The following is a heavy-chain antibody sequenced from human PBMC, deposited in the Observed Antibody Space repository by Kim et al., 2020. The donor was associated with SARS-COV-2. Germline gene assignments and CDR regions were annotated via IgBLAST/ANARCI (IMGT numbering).Heavy chain of an antibody. V-gene: IGHV3-23*01. D-gene: IGHD1-7*01. Sequence: GGSLRLSCAASGFTFSSYVMIWVRQAPGKGLEWVSAITGSGGSTYYADSVKGRFTISRDNSRKTLYLQMNSLRVEDTALYYCAKDQTGNYADQFDYWGQGTLVTVSS. CDR2: ITGSGGST. J-gene: IGHJ4*02. CDR3: AKDQTGNYADQFDY. CDR1: GFTFSSYV.